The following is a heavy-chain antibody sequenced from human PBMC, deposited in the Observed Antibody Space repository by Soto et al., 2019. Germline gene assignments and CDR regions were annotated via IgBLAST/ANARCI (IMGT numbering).Heavy chain of an antibody. J-gene: IGHJ4*02. CDR2: MHPYTGKA. Sequence: QVQLVQSGAEVKKPGASVKVSCKASGYTFTTYDINWVRQAPGQGLGWMGWMHPYTGKAGYAQKFQGRVTMTRDNSISTAYMELSGLRSEDTAVYYCARRKERSGPNYFDYWGQGTLVTVSS. CDR1: GYTFTTYD. V-gene: IGHV1-8*01. D-gene: IGHD6-25*01. CDR3: ARRKERSGPNYFDY.